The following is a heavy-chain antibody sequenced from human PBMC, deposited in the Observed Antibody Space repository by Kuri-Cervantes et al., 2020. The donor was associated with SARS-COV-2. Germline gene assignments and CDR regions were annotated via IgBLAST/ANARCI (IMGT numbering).Heavy chain of an antibody. D-gene: IGHD3-22*01. J-gene: IGHJ3*02. CDR2: INHSGST. CDR3: ARVHDSSGYKSLDI. CDR1: GGSFIGYY. Sequence: SETLSLTCAVYGGSFIGYYWSWVRQPPGKGLEWIGDINHSGSTNYNPSLKSRVTISVDTSKNQFSLKLSSVTAADTAVYYCARVHDSSGYKSLDIWGQGTMVTVSS. V-gene: IGHV4-34*01.